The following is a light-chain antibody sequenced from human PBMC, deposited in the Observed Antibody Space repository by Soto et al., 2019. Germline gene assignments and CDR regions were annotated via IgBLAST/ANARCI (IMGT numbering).Light chain of an antibody. Sequence: QSALTQPASGSGSPGQSITISCTGTSSDVGSYNLVSWYQEHPGKAPKLMIYEGSRRPSGVSNRFSGSKSGNTASLTISGLQAEDEADYYCCSYAGSSTSFGGGTKLTVL. CDR2: EGS. J-gene: IGLJ2*01. CDR1: SSDVGSYNL. V-gene: IGLV2-23*01. CDR3: CSYAGSSTS.